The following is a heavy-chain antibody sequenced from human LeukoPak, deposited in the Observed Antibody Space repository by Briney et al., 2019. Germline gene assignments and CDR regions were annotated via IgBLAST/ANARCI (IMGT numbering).Heavy chain of an antibody. CDR3: AKSKVATIDYFDY. CDR1: GFTFSSYG. Sequence: PGGSLRLSCAASGFTFSSYGMHWVRQAPGKGLEWVAFIRYDGSNKYYADSVKGRFTISRDNSKNTLYLQMNSLRAEDTAVYYCAKSKVATIDYFDYWGQGTLVTVSS. J-gene: IGHJ4*02. D-gene: IGHD5-12*01. CDR2: IRYDGSNK. V-gene: IGHV3-30*02.